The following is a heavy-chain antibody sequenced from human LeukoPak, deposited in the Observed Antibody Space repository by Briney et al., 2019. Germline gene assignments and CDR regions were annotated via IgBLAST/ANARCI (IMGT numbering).Heavy chain of an antibody. V-gene: IGHV3-23*01. CDR2: ISGSGGST. J-gene: IGHJ4*02. CDR3: AKVSGYCTMGVCFSYY. Sequence: GGSLRLSCAASGFTFSSSAMSWVRQAPGKGLEWVSAISGSGGSTYYYAVSVKGRFTISRYNSKNTLYLQMNSLRAEDTAVYYCAKVSGYCTMGVCFSYYWGQGTLVTVSS. D-gene: IGHD2-8*01. CDR1: GFTFSSSA.